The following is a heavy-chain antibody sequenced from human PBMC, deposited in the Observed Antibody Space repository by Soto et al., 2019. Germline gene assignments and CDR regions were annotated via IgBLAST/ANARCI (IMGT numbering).Heavy chain of an antibody. CDR1: GFTFSGNG. J-gene: IGHJ3*02. CDR2: MSGSGSRT. CDR3: ARFAGSGRFKEAGFDI. D-gene: IGHD2-15*01. V-gene: IGHV3-23*01. Sequence: EVQVLESGGGLVQPGGSLRLSCAASGFTFSGNGMSWVRQAPGKGLEWVSGMSGSGSRTDHADSVKGRFSISRDTSRNTLYLEMNRLRVEDTGIYYCARFAGSGRFKEAGFDIWGQGTMVTVSS.